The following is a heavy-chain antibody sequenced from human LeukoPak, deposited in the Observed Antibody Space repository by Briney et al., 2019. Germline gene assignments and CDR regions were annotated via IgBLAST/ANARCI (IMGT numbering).Heavy chain of an antibody. J-gene: IGHJ3*02. CDR1: GFTLCIYW. V-gene: IGHV3-7*02. D-gene: IGHD3-16*01. CDR3: AAGGGAFNI. CDR2: IKHDGSER. Sequence: GGSLRLSRAASGFTLCIYWISWVREAPGKRLGSVANIKHDGSERNYVESVKGGFTISRDNAKNSLSLQMNRLRVEDTGIYFCAAGGGAFNIWGQRTMVTVSS.